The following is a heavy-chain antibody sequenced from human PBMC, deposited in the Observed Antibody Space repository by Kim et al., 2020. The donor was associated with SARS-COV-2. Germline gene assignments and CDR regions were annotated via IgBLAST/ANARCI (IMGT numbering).Heavy chain of an antibody. Sequence: SETLSLTCTVSGGSISSGGYYWSWIRQHPGKGLEWIGYIYYSGSTYYNPSLKSRVTISVDTSKNQFSLKLSSVTAADTAVYYCARGRYGSGLMNWFDPWGQGTLVTVSS. CDR3: ARGRYGSGLMNWFDP. V-gene: IGHV4-31*03. CDR1: GGSISSGGYY. J-gene: IGHJ5*02. D-gene: IGHD3-10*01. CDR2: IYYSGST.